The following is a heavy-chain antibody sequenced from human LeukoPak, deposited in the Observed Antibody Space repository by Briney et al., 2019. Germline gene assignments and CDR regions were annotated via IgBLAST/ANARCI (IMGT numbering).Heavy chain of an antibody. J-gene: IGHJ4*02. Sequence: GGSLRLSCAASGFTFSGYSMNWVRQAPGKGLEWVSSISSSSSYICYADSVKGRFTISRDNAKNSLYLQMNSLRAEDTAVYYCARVSGYSGYDHDIGFDYWGQGTLVTVSS. CDR1: GFTFSGYS. CDR2: ISSSSSYI. V-gene: IGHV3-21*01. CDR3: ARVSGYSGYDHDIGFDY. D-gene: IGHD5-12*01.